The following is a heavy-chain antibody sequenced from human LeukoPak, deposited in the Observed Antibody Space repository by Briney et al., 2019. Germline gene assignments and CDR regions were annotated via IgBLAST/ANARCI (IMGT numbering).Heavy chain of an antibody. J-gene: IGHJ3*02. CDR1: GFTFSSYS. V-gene: IGHV3-53*01. Sequence: GGSLRLSCAASGFTFSSYSMNWVRQAPGKGLEWVSVIYSGGSTYYADSVKGRFTISRDNSKNTLYLQMNSLRAEDTAVYYCANLLGSSGYGAFDIWGQGTMVTVSS. CDR3: ANLLGSSGYGAFDI. D-gene: IGHD3-22*01. CDR2: IYSGGST.